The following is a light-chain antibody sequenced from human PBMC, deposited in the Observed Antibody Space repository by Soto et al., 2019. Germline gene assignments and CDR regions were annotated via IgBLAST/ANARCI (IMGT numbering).Light chain of an antibody. CDR2: GAS. CDR1: PSVSSSY. CDR3: QQYGSSPLWT. J-gene: IGKJ1*01. Sequence: EIVLTQSPGTLSLSPGERATLSCRASPSVSSSYLAWYQQKPGQAPRLLIYGASSRATGIPDRFSGSGSGTDFTLTISRLEPEDFAVYYCQQYGSSPLWTFGQGTKVEIK. V-gene: IGKV3-20*01.